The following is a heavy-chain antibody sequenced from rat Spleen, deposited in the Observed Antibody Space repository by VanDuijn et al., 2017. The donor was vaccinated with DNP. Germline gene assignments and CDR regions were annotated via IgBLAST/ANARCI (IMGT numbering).Heavy chain of an antibody. J-gene: IGHJ3*01. Sequence: EVQLAESGGDLVQPGRSLKLSCLASGFIFSDFGMNWIRQVPGKGLEWVASITSSSSYIYYSDTVKGRFTISRENAKNTLYLEMTSLRSEDTALYYCARGYSDGFAYWGQGTLVTVSS. CDR2: ITSSSSYI. V-gene: IGHV5-34*01. D-gene: IGHD1-11*01. CDR3: ARGYSDGFAY. CDR1: GFIFSDFG.